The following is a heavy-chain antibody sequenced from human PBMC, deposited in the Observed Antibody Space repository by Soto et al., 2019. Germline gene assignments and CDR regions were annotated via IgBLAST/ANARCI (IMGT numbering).Heavy chain of an antibody. V-gene: IGHV3-74*01. CDR2: TDSDESNR. Sequence: EVQLVESGGSLVQPGGSLRLSCAASGFTFSSYWMHWVRQAPGEGLVWVSRTDSDESNRNYADSVKGRFTISRDNAKNTLYLQMNSLRAEDTAVYYCAKGGWYVSDAFDTWGQGTMVTVSS. CDR1: GFTFSSYW. CDR3: AKGGWYVSDAFDT. D-gene: IGHD6-19*01. J-gene: IGHJ3*02.